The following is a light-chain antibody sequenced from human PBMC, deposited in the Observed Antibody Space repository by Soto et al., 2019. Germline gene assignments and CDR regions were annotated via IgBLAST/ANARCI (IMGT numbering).Light chain of an antibody. J-gene: IGLJ1*01. Sequence: QSALTQPASVSGSPGQSITISCTGTSSDVGGYNYVSWYQQHPGKAPKLMIYGVSNRPSGVSTRFSGSKSGNTASLTISGLQAEDEADYYCSSYTSSSILYVFGTGTKVTVL. V-gene: IGLV2-14*01. CDR3: SSYTSSSILYV. CDR1: SSDVGGYNY. CDR2: GVS.